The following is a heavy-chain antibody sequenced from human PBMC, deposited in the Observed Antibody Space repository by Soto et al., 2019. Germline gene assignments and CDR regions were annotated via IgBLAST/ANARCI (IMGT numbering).Heavy chain of an antibody. CDR2: ISGSGGST. CDR3: AKQPIAAAGNWFDP. V-gene: IGHV3-23*01. D-gene: IGHD6-13*01. J-gene: IGHJ5*02. CDR1: GVTFRSYA. Sequence: GGALRLSCSASGVTFRSYAMSWVRQAPGNGLEWVSAISGSGGSTYYADSVKGRFTISRDNSKNTLYLQMNSLRAEDTAVYYCAKQPIAAAGNWFDPWGQGTLVTVYS.